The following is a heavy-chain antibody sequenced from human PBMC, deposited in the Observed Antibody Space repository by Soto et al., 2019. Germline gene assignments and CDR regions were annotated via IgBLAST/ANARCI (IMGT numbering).Heavy chain of an antibody. CDR3: ARVSGSYEHSNYYYYYGMDV. D-gene: IGHD1-26*01. J-gene: IGHJ6*02. CDR1: GYTFTSYG. CDR2: ISAYNGNT. V-gene: IGHV1-18*01. Sequence: QVPLVQSGAEVKKPGASVKVSCKASGYTFTSYGISWVRQAPGQGLEWMGWISAYNGNTNYAQKLQGRVTMTTDTSTSTAYMELRSLRSDETAVYYCARVSGSYEHSNYYYYYGMDVWGQGTTVTVSS.